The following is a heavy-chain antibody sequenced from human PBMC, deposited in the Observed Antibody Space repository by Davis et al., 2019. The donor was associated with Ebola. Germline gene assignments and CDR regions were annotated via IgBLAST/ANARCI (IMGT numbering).Heavy chain of an antibody. Sequence: GESLKISCKGSGYSFTSYYIGWVRQMTGKGLEWMGIIYPGDSDTRYSPSFQGQVTVSVDTSISTAYLQWSSLKASDTAMYYCARRFNSYGYLVDYWGQGTLVTVSS. CDR1: GYSFTSYY. D-gene: IGHD3-16*01. CDR2: IYPGDSDT. V-gene: IGHV5-51*01. J-gene: IGHJ4*02. CDR3: ARRFNSYGYLVDY.